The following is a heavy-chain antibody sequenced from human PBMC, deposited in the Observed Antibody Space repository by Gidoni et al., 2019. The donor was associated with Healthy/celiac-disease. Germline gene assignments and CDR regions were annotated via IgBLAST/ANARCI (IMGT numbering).Heavy chain of an antibody. V-gene: IGHV4-34*01. D-gene: IGHD2-15*01. CDR1: GGSFSGYY. CDR3: ARGGGSVVVAATLVY. J-gene: IGHJ4*02. Sequence: QVQLQQWGAGLLKPSETLSLTCAVYGGSFSGYYWSWIRQPPGKGLEWIGEINHSGSTNYNPSLKSRVTISVDTSKNQFSLKLSSVTAADTAVYYCARGGGSVVVAATLVYWGQGTLVTVSS. CDR2: INHSGST.